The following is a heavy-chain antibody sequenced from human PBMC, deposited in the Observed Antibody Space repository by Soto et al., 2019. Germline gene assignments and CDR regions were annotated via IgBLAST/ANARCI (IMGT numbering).Heavy chain of an antibody. CDR2: ISAGGYDT. Sequence: EVQLLDSGGGWVQPGGSLRLSCVASGFVFSDYAMSWVRQAPGKGLEWVSAISAGGYDTYYADSVKGRFTVSSVNSKTTLYLQMNTLRAEDTAISYCAGVPFWCGRSSSYTEGFDSWGQGTLVTVSS. CDR1: GFVFSDYA. D-gene: IGHD3-3*01. J-gene: IGHJ4*02. V-gene: IGHV3-23*01. CDR3: AGVPFWCGRSSSYTEGFDS.